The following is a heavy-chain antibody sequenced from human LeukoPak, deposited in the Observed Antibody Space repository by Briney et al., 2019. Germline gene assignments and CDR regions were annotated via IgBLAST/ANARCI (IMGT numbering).Heavy chain of an antibody. CDR3: AKDLGYYYGSGSYLDY. Sequence: GGSLRLSCAASGFTFSSYAMSWVRQAPGKGLEWVSAISGSGGSTCYADSVKGRFTISRDNSKNTLYLQMNSLRAEDTAVYYCAKDLGYYYGSGSYLDYWGQGTLVTASS. J-gene: IGHJ4*02. CDR2: ISGSGGST. D-gene: IGHD3-10*01. V-gene: IGHV3-23*01. CDR1: GFTFSSYA.